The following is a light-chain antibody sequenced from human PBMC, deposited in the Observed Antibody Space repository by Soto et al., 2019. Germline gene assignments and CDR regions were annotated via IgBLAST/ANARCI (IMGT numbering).Light chain of an antibody. CDR1: SSDVGGYNY. J-gene: IGLJ1*01. CDR2: EVS. Sequence: QSVLTQPASVSGSPGQSITISCTGTSSDVGGYNYVSWYQQHPGKAPKLMIYEVSNRPSGVSNRFSGSKSGNTASLTISGLQAEDEADYYCSSYTSSSTLNYVFXTGTNRTVL. CDR3: SSYTSSSTLNYV. V-gene: IGLV2-14*01.